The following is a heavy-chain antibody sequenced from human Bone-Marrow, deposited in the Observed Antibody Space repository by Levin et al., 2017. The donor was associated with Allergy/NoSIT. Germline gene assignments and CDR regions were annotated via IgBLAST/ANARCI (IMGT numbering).Heavy chain of an antibody. CDR3: ARDPGDY. V-gene: IGHV3-7*01. CDR1: GFIFSDYW. J-gene: IGHJ4*02. CDR2: IKKDGSGK. Sequence: GASVKVSCAASGFIFSDYWMSWVRQAPGKGLEWVATIKKDGSGKFYVDSVKGRFTISRDNAENSMYLQMNSLRVEETAVYYCARDPGDYWGQGTLVTVSS.